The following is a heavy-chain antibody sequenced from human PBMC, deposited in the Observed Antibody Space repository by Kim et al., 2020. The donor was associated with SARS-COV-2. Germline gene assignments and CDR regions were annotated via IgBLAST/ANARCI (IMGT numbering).Heavy chain of an antibody. CDR3: AKDKKSITMVRALDY. V-gene: IGHV3-30*18. D-gene: IGHD3-10*01. CDR1: GFTFSSYG. J-gene: IGHJ4*01. CDR2: ISYDGSNK. Sequence: GGSLRLSCAASGFTFSSYGMHWVRQAPGKGLEWVAVISYDGSNKYYADSVKGRFTISRDNSKNTLYLQMNSLRAEDTAVYYCAKDKKSITMVRALDYWC.